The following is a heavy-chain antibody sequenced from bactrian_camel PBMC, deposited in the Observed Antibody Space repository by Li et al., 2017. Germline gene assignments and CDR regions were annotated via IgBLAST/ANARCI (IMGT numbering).Heavy chain of an antibody. CDR2: IEVGGSQT. V-gene: IGHV3S40*01. CDR1: GFTFDFYP. CDR3: AALCHSNCHRGHCVPSLRQFGY. J-gene: IGHJ6*01. Sequence: DVQLVESGGGLVEPGGSLTLSCTGSGFTFDFYPMNWVRQAPGKKREGVAAIEVGGSQTYYADSVKGRFTISRDNAKATVYLQTDSLTPEDTAMYFCAALCHSNCHRGHCVPSLRQFGYYGQGTQVTVS. D-gene: IGHD3*01.